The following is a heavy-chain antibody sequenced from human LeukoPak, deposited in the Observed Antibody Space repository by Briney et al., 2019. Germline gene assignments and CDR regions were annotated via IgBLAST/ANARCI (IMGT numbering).Heavy chain of an antibody. CDR3: TRNTIAAAGDD. J-gene: IGHJ4*02. CDR1: GFTFSRHD. D-gene: IGHD6-13*01. V-gene: IGHV3-30*03. Sequence: PGGSLRLSCVASGFTFSRHDMNWVRQAPGKGLEWGAVISYDGSNKYYADSVKGRFTISRDNSKNTLYLQMNSLRTEDTAVYYCTRNTIAAAGDDWGQGTLVTVSS. CDR2: ISYDGSNK.